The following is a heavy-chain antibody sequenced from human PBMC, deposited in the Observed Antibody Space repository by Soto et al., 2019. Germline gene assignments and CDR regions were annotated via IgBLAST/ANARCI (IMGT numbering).Heavy chain of an antibody. CDR1: GGTFSSYA. CDR3: ARVSDGAFDI. V-gene: IGHV1-18*01. J-gene: IGHJ3*02. Sequence: ASVKVSCKASGGTFSSYAISWVRQAPGQGLEWMGWISAYNGNTNYAQKLQGRVTMTTDTSTSTAYMELRSLRSDDTDVYYCARVSDGAFDIWGQGTMVTVSS. CDR2: ISAYNGNT.